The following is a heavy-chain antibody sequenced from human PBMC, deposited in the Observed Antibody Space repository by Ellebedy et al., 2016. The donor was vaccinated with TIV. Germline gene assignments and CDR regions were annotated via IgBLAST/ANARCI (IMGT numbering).Heavy chain of an antibody. CDR1: GFTFGDYA. J-gene: IGHJ4*02. V-gene: IGHV3-49*03. D-gene: IGHD3-9*01. CDR3: AKLGLYDILTGYYPDY. Sequence: GESLKISXTASGFTFGDYAMSWFRQAPGKGLEWVGFIRSKAYGGTTEYAASVKGRFTISRDDSKSIAYLQMNSLKTEDTAVYYCAKLGLYDILTGYYPDYWGQGTLVTVSS. CDR2: IRSKAYGGTT.